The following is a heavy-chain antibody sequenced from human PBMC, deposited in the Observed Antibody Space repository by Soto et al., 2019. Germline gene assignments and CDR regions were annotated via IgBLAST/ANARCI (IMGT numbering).Heavy chain of an antibody. CDR2: IIPTFGTA. CDR1: GGTFSSYA. V-gene: IGHV1-69*13. J-gene: IGHJ4*02. Sequence: SVKVSCKASGGTFSSYAISWVRQAPGQGLEWMGGIIPTFGTANYAQKFQGRVTITADESTSTAYMELSSLRSEDTAVYYCARDPLTIYDSSGYYFDYWGQGTLVTVSS. D-gene: IGHD3-22*01. CDR3: ARDPLTIYDSSGYYFDY.